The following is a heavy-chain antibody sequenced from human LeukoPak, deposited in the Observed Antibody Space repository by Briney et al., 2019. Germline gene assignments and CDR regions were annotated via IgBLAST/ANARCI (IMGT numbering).Heavy chain of an antibody. CDR2: IYYTGST. V-gene: IGHV4-59*12. D-gene: IGHD3-16*01. CDR3: ARLKFLGGNEAFDI. Sequence: SETLSLTCTVSGGSINGYYWSCIRQSPGKGLEALGYIYYTGSTNYNPSLKSRVTMSVDTSKNQFSLRLSSVTAADTAVYYCARLKFLGGNEAFDIWGQGTMVTVSS. J-gene: IGHJ3*02. CDR1: GGSINGYY.